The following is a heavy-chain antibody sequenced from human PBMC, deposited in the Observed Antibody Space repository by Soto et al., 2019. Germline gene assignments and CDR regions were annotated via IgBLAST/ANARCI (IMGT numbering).Heavy chain of an antibody. CDR1: GFTFSSYS. J-gene: IGHJ4*02. D-gene: IGHD3-22*01. CDR2: ISSSSSTI. Sequence: EVQLVESGGGLVQPGGSLRLSCAASGFTFSSYSMTWVRQAPGKGLEWLSFISSSSSTIYYADSVKGRFTISRDNAKDSLFLQSNTLRDEDTAVYYCARVDYYEGLDFWGQGTLVTVSS. V-gene: IGHV3-48*02. CDR3: ARVDYYEGLDF.